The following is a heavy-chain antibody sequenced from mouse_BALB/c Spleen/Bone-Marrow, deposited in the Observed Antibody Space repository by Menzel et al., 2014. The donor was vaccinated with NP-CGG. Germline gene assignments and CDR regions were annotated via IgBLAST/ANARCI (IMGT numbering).Heavy chain of an antibody. CDR1: GFTFSSFG. CDR3: TRSTMITAGYYYAMDY. CDR2: ISSGSSTI. D-gene: IGHD2-4*01. Sequence: EVKLMESGGGLVQPGGSRKVSCAASGFTFSSFGMHWVRQAPEKGLEWVAYISSGSSTIYYADTVKGRFTISRDNPKSTLFLQMTSLRSEDTAMYYCTRSTMITAGYYYAMDYWGQGTSVTVSS. V-gene: IGHV5-17*02. J-gene: IGHJ4*01.